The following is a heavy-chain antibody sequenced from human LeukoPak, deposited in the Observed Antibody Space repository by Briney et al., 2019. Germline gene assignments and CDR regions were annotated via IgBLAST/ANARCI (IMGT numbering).Heavy chain of an antibody. D-gene: IGHD3-16*01. CDR1: GGSFSGYY. CDR2: INHSGST. CDR3: ARHAPLSRLHLDY. J-gene: IGHJ4*02. V-gene: IGHV4-34*01. Sequence: SETLSLTCAVYGGSFSGYYWSWIRQPPGKGLEWIGEINHSGSTNYNPSLKSRVTLSVDTSKNQFSLKLSSVTAADTAVYYCARHAPLSRLHLDYWGQGTLVTVSS.